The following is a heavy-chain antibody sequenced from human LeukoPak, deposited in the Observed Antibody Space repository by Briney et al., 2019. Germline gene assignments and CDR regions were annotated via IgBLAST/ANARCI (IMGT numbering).Heavy chain of an antibody. Sequence: GGSLRLSCAASGFTFSSYWVSWVRQAPGKGLEWVANIKQDGSEKYYVDSVRGRFTTSRDNAKNSLYLQMNSLRAEDTAVYYCARSSRFCSSSRCDGWYFDYWGQGTLVTVSS. V-gene: IGHV3-7*01. CDR1: GFTFSSYW. CDR2: IKQDGSEK. D-gene: IGHD2-2*01. J-gene: IGHJ4*02. CDR3: ARSSRFCSSSRCDGWYFDY.